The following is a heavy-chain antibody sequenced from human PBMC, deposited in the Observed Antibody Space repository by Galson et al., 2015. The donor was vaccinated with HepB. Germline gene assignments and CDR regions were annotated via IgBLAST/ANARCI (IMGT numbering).Heavy chain of an antibody. V-gene: IGHV3-53*01. D-gene: IGHD2-8*01. J-gene: IGHJ6*02. Sequence: SLRLSCAASGFAVSGRYMNWVRQAPGKGLEWVSVIYRGGTTYYAESVMGRFTISRDNSKNTVYLQMNSLRDEDTALYYCARGGLEGNNGAYGMDVWGQGTTVIVFS. CDR1: GFAVSGRY. CDR2: IYRGGTT. CDR3: ARGGLEGNNGAYGMDV.